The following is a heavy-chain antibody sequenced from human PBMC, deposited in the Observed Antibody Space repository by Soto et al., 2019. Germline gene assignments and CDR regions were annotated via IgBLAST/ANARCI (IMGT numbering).Heavy chain of an antibody. CDR3: ARGTEDYGYITHFEY. D-gene: IGHD3-16*01. V-gene: IGHV1-69*04. CDR1: RGTFGSYG. Sequence: QVQLVQSGAEVKKPGSSMKVSCKTSRGTFGSYGISWVRQAPGQGLEWMGRIVPFLGITNYAEKFQDRVTINADKSTGTTYMELSSLRSEDTAVYFCARGTEDYGYITHFEYWGQGTLVTVSS. J-gene: IGHJ4*02. CDR2: IVPFLGIT.